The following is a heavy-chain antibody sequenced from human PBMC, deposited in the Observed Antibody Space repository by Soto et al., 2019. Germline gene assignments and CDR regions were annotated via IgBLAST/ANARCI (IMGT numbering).Heavy chain of an antibody. V-gene: IGHV1-46*01. J-gene: IGHJ5*02. CDR3: ARSSGGNFGIIIEGTNWFAP. CDR1: RATCTSYY. Sequence: AASLIVSCTAPRATCTSYYINWVRQAPGQGLEWMGVINPHGGSTAYAQKFKGRVTLTRDTSASTVYMEVSSLTSEDTAMYYCARSSGGNFGIIIEGTNWFAPWGQGTLVTVSS. CDR2: INPHGGST. D-gene: IGHD1-26*01.